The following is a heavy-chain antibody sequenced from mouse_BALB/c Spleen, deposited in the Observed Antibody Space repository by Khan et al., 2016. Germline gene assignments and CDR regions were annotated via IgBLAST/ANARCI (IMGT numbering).Heavy chain of an antibody. V-gene: IGHV2-2*02. Sequence: QVQLKESGPGLVQPSQSLSITCTVSGFSLTNYGVHWVRQSPGKGLEWLGVMWRGGSTAYNAAFKSRLSIYKDSSKSQVFFKMNSLQANDTAIYYCPRNGEGGYFDYWGQGTTLTVSS. J-gene: IGHJ2*01. CDR1: GFSLTNYG. D-gene: IGHD1-1*02. CDR3: PRNGEGGYFDY. CDR2: MWRGGST.